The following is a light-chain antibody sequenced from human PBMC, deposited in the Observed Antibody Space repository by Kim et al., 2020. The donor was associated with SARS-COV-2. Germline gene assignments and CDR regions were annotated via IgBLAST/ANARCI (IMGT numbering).Light chain of an antibody. Sequence: EIEMTQSLATLSVSPGERATLSCRASQSVSSNLAWYQQKPGQAPRLLIYGASTRATGIPARFSGSGSGTEFTLTISSLQSEDFAVYYCQQYNNWPPWTFGQGTKVDIK. CDR3: QQYNNWPPWT. J-gene: IGKJ1*01. CDR2: GAS. V-gene: IGKV3-15*01. CDR1: QSVSSN.